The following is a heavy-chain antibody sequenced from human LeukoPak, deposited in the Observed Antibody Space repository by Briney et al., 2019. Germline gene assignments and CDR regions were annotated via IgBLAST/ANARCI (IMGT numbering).Heavy chain of an antibody. V-gene: IGHV1-18*01. CDR2: NSAYNGDT. CDR3: ARDSSPYIAAAGTQVAQVDY. CDR1: GYTFNTYG. J-gene: IGHJ4*02. D-gene: IGHD6-13*01. Sequence: ASVKVSCKASGYTFNTYGISWVRQAPGQGLEWMGWNSAYNGDTNYAQILQGRVTLTTDTSTSTAYMELRSLRSDDTAVYYCARDSSPYIAAAGTQVAQVDYWGQGTLVTVSS.